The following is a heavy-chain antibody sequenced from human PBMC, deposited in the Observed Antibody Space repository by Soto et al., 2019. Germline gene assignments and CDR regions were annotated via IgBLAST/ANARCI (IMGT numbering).Heavy chain of an antibody. D-gene: IGHD3-22*01. Sequence: GGSLRLSCAASGFTFSSYGMHWVRQAPGKGLEWVAVISYDGSNKYYADSVKGRFTISRDNSKNTLYLQMNSLRAEDTAVYYCAKDLVAWSYYDSSGYYPPDDYWGQGTLVTVSS. J-gene: IGHJ4*02. CDR3: AKDLVAWSYYDSSGYYPPDDY. CDR1: GFTFSSYG. CDR2: ISYDGSNK. V-gene: IGHV3-30*18.